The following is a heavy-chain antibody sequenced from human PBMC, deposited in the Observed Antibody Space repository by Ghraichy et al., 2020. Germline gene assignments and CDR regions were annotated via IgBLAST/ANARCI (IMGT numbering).Heavy chain of an antibody. Sequence: ESLNISCQGSGYSFTSYWIAWVRQLPWKGLEWMGVFHPGDSSTRYSPSFQGQVTMSADKSISTAYLQWSSLKASDTAIYYCARETSGWFRGVFDSWGQGILVTVSS. V-gene: IGHV5-51*01. CDR1: GYSFTSYW. J-gene: IGHJ4*02. CDR3: ARETSGWFRGVFDS. D-gene: IGHD6-19*01. CDR2: FHPGDSST.